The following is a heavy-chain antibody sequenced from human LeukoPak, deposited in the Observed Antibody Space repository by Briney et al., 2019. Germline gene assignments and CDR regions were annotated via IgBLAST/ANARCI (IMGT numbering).Heavy chain of an antibody. CDR1: GFTFSSYE. CDR3: ARDKVEGPTLFDY. V-gene: IGHV3-48*03. CDR2: ISSSGNAR. J-gene: IGHJ4*02. D-gene: IGHD2-15*01. Sequence: GGSLRLSCAASGFTFSSYEMNWVRQAPGKGLEWVSYISSSGNARYYADSVKGRFTISRDNAKNSLFLQMNNLRAEDTAIYYCARDKVEGPTLFDYWGQGTLVTVSS.